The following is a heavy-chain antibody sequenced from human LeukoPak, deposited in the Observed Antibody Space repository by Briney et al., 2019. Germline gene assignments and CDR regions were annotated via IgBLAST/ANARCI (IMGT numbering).Heavy chain of an antibody. CDR2: INPTSGVT. CDR3: ARDMYSGTYGH. D-gene: IGHD1-26*01. V-gene: IGHV1-2*02. Sequence: ASVKLSCKASGHTFSGSYMHWVRQAPGQGLEWMGWINPTSGVTKYAEKFQGRVTMTRDTSINTAYMEMSGLRSDDTAVYYCARDMYSGTYGHWGQGTLVTVSS. CDR1: GHTFSGSY. J-gene: IGHJ4*02.